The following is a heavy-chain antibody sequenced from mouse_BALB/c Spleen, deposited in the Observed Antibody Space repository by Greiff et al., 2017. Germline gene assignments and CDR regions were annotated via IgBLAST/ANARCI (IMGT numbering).Heavy chain of an antibody. D-gene: IGHD2-4*01. Sequence: EVKLVESGGGLVKPGGSLKLSCAASGFTFSSYAMSWVRQTPEKRLEWVASISSGGSTYYPDSVKGRFTISRDNARNILYLQMSSLRSEDTAMYYCARGGDDYWFAYWGQGTLVTVSA. CDR3: ARGGDDYWFAY. CDR1: GFTFSSYA. V-gene: IGHV5-6-5*01. J-gene: IGHJ3*01. CDR2: ISSGGST.